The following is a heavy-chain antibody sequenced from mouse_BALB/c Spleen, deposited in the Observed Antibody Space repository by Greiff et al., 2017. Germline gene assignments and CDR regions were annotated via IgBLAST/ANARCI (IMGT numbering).Heavy chain of an antibody. CDR2: IRLKSNNYAT. D-gene: IGHD2-2*01. Sequence: EVKLLESGGGLVQPGGSMKLSCVASGFTFSNYWMNWVRQSPEKGLEWVAEIRLKSNNYATHYAESVKGRFTISRDDSKSSVYLQMNNLRAEDTGIYYCTRGNGYERFAYWGQGTLVTVSA. CDR1: GFTFSNYW. J-gene: IGHJ3*01. V-gene: IGHV6-6*02. CDR3: TRGNGYERFAY.